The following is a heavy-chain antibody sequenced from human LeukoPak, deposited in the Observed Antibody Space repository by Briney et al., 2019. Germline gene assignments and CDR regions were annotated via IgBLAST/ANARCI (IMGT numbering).Heavy chain of an antibody. D-gene: IGHD4-23*01. J-gene: IGHJ1*01. CDR3: AKDRLYYGGNSEYFQH. CDR2: ISGSGGST. Sequence: GGSLRLSCAASGFTFSSYAMSRVRQAPGKGLEWVSAISGSGGSTYYADSVKGRFTISRDNSKNTLYLQMNSLRAEDTAVYYCAKDRLYYGGNSEYFQHWGQGTLVTVSS. V-gene: IGHV3-23*01. CDR1: GFTFSSYA.